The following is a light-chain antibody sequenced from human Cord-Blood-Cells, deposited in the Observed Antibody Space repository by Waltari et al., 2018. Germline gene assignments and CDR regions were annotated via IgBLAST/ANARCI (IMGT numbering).Light chain of an antibody. CDR1: QDISNY. Sequence: IQVTQSPSSLASSVGDRGTNTCQASQDISNYLNWYQQKPGKAPKLLIYDASNLETGVPSRFSGSGSGTDFTITISSLQPEDIATYYCQQYDNILITFGQGTRLEIK. CDR3: QQYDNILIT. CDR2: DAS. J-gene: IGKJ5*01. V-gene: IGKV1-33*01.